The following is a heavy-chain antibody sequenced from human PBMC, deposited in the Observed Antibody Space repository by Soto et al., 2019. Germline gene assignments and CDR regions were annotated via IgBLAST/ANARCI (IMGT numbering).Heavy chain of an antibody. D-gene: IGHD2-2*01. Sequence: SETLSLTCTVSGASISGFYWSWIRQPAGKGLEWVGRIYPTGTTNYNPSLKSRVSMSLDTSKNQFSLRLTSVTAADTAVYFCGRVYCSTTSCFINGMDFWGQGTTVTVSS. J-gene: IGHJ6*02. V-gene: IGHV4-4*07. CDR2: IYPTGTT. CDR3: GRVYCSTTSCFINGMDF. CDR1: GASISGFY.